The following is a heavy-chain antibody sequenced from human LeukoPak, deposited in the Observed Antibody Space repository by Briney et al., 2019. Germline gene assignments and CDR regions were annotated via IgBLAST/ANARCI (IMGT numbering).Heavy chain of an antibody. V-gene: IGHV4-34*12. J-gene: IGHJ5*02. D-gene: IGHD3-22*01. CDR1: GGSFSGYY. CDR3: ARLLYDRSGYYWFDP. CDR2: IFYSGRT. Sequence: SETLSLTCAVYGGSFSGYYWSWIRQPPGKGLEWIGSIFYSGRTYDNPSLKSRVTMSVDTSKNQFSLKLSSVTAADTAVYYCARLLYDRSGYYWFDPWGQGTLVTVSS.